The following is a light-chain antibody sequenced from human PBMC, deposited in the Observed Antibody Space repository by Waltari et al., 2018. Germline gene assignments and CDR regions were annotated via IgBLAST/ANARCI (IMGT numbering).Light chain of an antibody. Sequence: QSALTQPASVSGSPGQSITISCTGTNSDLGGYNFVSWYQQHPGKAPKFMIYEVSKRPSGVSDRFSGSKSGNTASLTISEIQAEDEADYYCCSYAGGGTFVFGTGTKVTVL. CDR3: CSYAGGGTFV. CDR1: NSDLGGYNF. V-gene: IGLV2-23*02. J-gene: IGLJ1*01. CDR2: EVS.